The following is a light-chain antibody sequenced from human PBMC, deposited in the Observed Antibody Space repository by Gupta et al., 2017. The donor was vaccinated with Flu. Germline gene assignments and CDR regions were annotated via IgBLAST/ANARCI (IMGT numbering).Light chain of an antibody. CDR3: QQNDSKPQLT. J-gene: IGKJ4*01. Sequence: DIQMTQSPSSLSAFVGDRVTIACRASQSISSYLNWYQQKPGKAPKLLIFGASRWQSGVPSRFSDSGSEKDLTLTTSSLQLEDFAPYYFQQNDSKPQLTFGRGTXVEIK. CDR1: QSISSY. CDR2: GAS. V-gene: IGKV1-39*01.